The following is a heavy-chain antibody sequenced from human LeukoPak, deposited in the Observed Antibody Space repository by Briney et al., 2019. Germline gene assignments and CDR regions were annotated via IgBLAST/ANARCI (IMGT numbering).Heavy chain of an antibody. CDR2: INHSGST. CDR3: ARNIGYFDL. CDR1: GGSFSGYY. Sequence: PSETLSLTCDVYGGSFSGYYWSWIRQPPGKGLEWIGEINHSGSTNYNLSLKSRVTISVDTSQNQFSLKLRSVTAADTAVYYCARNIGYFDLWGRGTLVTVSS. J-gene: IGHJ2*01. V-gene: IGHV4-34*01. D-gene: IGHD2/OR15-2a*01.